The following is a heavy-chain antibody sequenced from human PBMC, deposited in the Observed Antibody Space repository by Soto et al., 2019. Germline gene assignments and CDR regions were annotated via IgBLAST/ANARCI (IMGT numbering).Heavy chain of an antibody. CDR2: ISAYNGNT. J-gene: IGHJ6*03. Sequence: ASVKVSCKASGYTFTGYGISWVRQAPGQGLEWMGWISAYNGNTNYAQKLQGRVTMTTDTSTSTAYMELRSLRSEDTAVYYCARYLPPLTILGGGSDYYYYRAVGGKGTRVTAS. D-gene: IGHD3-3*01. V-gene: IGHV1-18*01. CDR1: GYTFTGYG. CDR3: ARYLPPLTILGGGSDYYYYRAV.